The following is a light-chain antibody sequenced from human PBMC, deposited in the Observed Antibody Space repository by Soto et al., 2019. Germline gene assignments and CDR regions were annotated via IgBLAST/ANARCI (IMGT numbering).Light chain of an antibody. V-gene: IGKV4-1*01. CDR2: WAS. CDR3: QQYYSIPRT. J-gene: IGKJ1*01. CDR1: QSVLYRSTNKNY. Sequence: DIVMTQSPDSLAVSLGERATIKCKSSQSVLYRSTNKNYLAWYQQKPGQPPKLLIYWASTRESGVPDRFSGSGSGTDFTLTISSLQAEDVAVYYCQQYYSIPRTFGQGTKVEIK.